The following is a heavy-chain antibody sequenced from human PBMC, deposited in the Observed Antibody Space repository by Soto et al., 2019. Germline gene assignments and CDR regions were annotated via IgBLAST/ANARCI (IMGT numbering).Heavy chain of an antibody. CDR3: TRHDFVAGTTFDF. V-gene: IGHV5-51*01. Sequence: GESLKISCEGSGYSFSSCWIGWVRQMPGKGLEWMAIINPTDSDTRYSPSFRGQVTISANKSISTAYLQWSSLRASDTAIYYCTRHDFVAGTTFDFWGHGTLVTVSS. CDR1: GYSFSSCW. D-gene: IGHD6-19*01. CDR2: INPTDSDT. J-gene: IGHJ4*01.